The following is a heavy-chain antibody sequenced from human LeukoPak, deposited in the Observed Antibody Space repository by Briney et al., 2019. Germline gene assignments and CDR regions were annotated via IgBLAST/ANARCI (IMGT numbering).Heavy chain of an antibody. CDR3: AINLPANRRFQH. CDR2: MNPNSGNT. Sequence: ASVWISCTASGYTFSRSAIYWGRQATRHRPEWRGGMNPNSGNTGYAQKLQGRVTMTRKTSISTAYMELSNVRSEDTAMYYCAINLPANRRFQHWGQGTLVTVSS. J-gene: IGHJ1*01. CDR1: GYTFSRSA. V-gene: IGHV1-8*01. D-gene: IGHD1-14*01.